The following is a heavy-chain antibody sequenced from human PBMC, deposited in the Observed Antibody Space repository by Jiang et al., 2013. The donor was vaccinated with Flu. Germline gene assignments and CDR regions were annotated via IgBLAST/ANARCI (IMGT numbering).Heavy chain of an antibody. D-gene: IGHD3-22*01. CDR1: GDSVSSNSAA. CDR2: TYYRSKWYN. V-gene: IGHV6-1*01. Sequence: SQTLSLTCAISGDSVSSNSAAWNWIRQSPSRGLEWLGRTYYRSKWYNDYAVSVKSRITINPDTSKNQFSLQLNSVTPEDTAVYYCARGKGYYDSSGSPNLNNAYGYYYYGMDVWGKGTTVTVSS. J-gene: IGHJ6*04. CDR3: ARGKGYYDSSGSPNLNNAYGYYYYGMDV.